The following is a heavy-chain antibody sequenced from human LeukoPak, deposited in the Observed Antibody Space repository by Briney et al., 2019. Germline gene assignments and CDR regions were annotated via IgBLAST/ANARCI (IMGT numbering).Heavy chain of an antibody. D-gene: IGHD3-9*01. CDR2: ISYDGSNK. Sequence: GRSLRLSCAASGFTFSSYAMHWVRQAPGKGLEWVAVISYDGSNKYYADSVKGRFTISRDNSKNTLYLQMNSLRAEDTAVYYCARDYFDWLRRTSNLFDYWGQGTLVTVSS. J-gene: IGHJ4*02. CDR3: ARDYFDWLRRTSNLFDY. CDR1: GFTFSSYA. V-gene: IGHV3-30-3*01.